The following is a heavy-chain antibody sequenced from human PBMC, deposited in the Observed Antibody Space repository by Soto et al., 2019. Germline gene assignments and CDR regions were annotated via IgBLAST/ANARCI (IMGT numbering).Heavy chain of an antibody. V-gene: IGHV4-39*01. D-gene: IGHD1-26*01. CDR3: ARATRNDAFDI. Sequence: LSLTCSVSGGSVSSGSFYWGWIRQPPGKGLEWIGNVYYNGDTSYNPSLKSRVTISRDNSKNTLYLQMGSLRAEDMAVYYCARATRNDAFDIWGQGTMVTVSS. J-gene: IGHJ3*02. CDR2: VYYNGDT. CDR1: GGSVSSGSFY.